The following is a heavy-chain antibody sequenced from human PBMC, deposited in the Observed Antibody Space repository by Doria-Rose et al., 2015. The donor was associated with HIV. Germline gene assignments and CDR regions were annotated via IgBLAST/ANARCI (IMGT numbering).Heavy chain of an antibody. CDR3: ARIKSSRWYHKYYFDF. CDR2: IFSDDVR. CDR1: GVSLSSPGMG. V-gene: IGHV2-26*01. Sequence: ESGPVLVKPTETLTLTCTVSGVSLSSPGMGVSWIRQPPGKALEWLANIFSDDVRSYKTSLKSRLTISRGTSKSQVVLTMTDMDPVGTATYYCARIKSSRWYHKYYFDFWGQGTLVIVSA. D-gene: IGHD6-13*01. J-gene: IGHJ4*02.